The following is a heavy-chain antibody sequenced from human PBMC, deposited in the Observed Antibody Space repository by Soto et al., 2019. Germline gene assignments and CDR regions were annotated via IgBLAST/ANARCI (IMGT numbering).Heavy chain of an antibody. CDR3: ARANYDSRGYYSCFRY. CDR1: GGSISRGDYY. Sequence: QVQLQESGPGLVTPSQTLSLTCTVSGGSISRGDYYWSWIRQPPGKGLEWIGSIYHSGTTYYNPSLNSRVTTSADPSKNQFSLKLTSVTAADTAVYYCARANYDSRGYYSCFRYWGQGTLVTVSS. D-gene: IGHD3-22*01. V-gene: IGHV4-30-4*01. CDR2: IYHSGTT. J-gene: IGHJ4*02.